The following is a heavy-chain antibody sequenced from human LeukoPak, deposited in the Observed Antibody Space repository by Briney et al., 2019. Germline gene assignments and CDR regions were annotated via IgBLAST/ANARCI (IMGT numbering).Heavy chain of an antibody. CDR3: ARRRRIYGDYFVRAFDI. J-gene: IGHJ3*02. CDR2: INHSGST. V-gene: IGHV4-34*01. CDR1: GGSFSGYY. D-gene: IGHD4-17*01. Sequence: PSETLSLTCTVSGGSFSGYYWSWIRQPPGEGLEWIGEINHSGSTYYNPSLKSRVTISLDTSKNQFSLNVSSVTAADTSVYYCARRRRIYGDYFVRAFDIWGQGTMVTVSS.